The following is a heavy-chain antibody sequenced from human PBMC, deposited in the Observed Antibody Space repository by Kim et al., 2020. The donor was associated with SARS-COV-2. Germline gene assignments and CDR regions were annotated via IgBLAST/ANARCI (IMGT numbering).Heavy chain of an antibody. CDR3: ARLGGSGYETLAY. CDR2: IFPGDSDT. CDR1: GYTFTNYW. D-gene: IGHD5-12*01. J-gene: IGHJ4*02. V-gene: IGHV5-51*01. Sequence: GESLQISCKASGYTFTNYWIGWVRQMPGKGLEWMGIIFPGDSDTRYSPSFQGQVTISADESISTAYLQWSSLKASDSAMYYCARLGGSGYETLAYWGQGTLVTVSS.